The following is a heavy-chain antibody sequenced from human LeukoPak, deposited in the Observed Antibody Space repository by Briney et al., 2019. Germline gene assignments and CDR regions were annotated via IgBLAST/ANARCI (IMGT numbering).Heavy chain of an antibody. CDR3: ARDSARIPVAGVVWSFDL. J-gene: IGHJ2*01. Sequence: EASVKVSCKASGYTFTGYYIHWVRQAPGQGLEWMGRINPNSGGTNYAQKFQGRVTMTRDTSISTAYMDLSRLRSDDTAVYYCARDSARIPVAGVVWSFDLWGRGTLVTVSS. CDR1: GYTFTGYY. CDR2: INPNSGGT. V-gene: IGHV1-2*06. D-gene: IGHD6-19*01.